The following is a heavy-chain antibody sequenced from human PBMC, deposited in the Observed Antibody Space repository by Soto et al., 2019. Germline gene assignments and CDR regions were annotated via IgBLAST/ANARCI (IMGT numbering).Heavy chain of an antibody. J-gene: IGHJ4*02. D-gene: IGHD4-17*01. V-gene: IGHV4-31*03. CDR2: IYYSGST. CDR3: ARSATVLRYIDY. Sequence: PSETLSLTCTVSGGSISSGGYYWSWIRQHPGKGLEWIGYIYYSGSTYYNPSLKSRVTISVDTSKNQFSLKLSSVTAADTAVYYCARSATVLRYIDYWGQGTLVTVSS. CDR1: GGSISSGGYY.